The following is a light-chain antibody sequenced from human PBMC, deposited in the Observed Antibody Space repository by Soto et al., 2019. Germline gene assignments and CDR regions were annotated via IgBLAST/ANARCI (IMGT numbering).Light chain of an antibody. CDR2: AAS. CDR3: QQLNSYPLT. Sequence: DIQLTQSPSFLSASVGDRVTITCRASQGISSYLAWYQQKPGKAPKLLIYAASTLQGGVPSRFSGSGSGTEFTLTISSLQPEDFAGYYCQQLNSYPLTVGGGTKVEIK. V-gene: IGKV1-9*01. CDR1: QGISSY. J-gene: IGKJ4*01.